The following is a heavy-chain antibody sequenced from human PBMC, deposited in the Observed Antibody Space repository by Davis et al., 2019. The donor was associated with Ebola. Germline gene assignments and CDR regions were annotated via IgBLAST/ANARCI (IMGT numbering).Heavy chain of an antibody. V-gene: IGHV4-4*02. CDR3: ARVGRLNYCYMDV. D-gene: IGHD6-6*01. CDR1: GGSISSSNW. CDR2: IYHSGST. J-gene: IGHJ6*03. Sequence: SETLSLTCAVSGGSISSSNWWSWVRQPPGKGLEWIGEIYHSGSTNYNPSLKSRVTISVDKSKNQFSLKLSSVTAADTAVYYCARVGRLNYCYMDVWGKGTTVTVSS.